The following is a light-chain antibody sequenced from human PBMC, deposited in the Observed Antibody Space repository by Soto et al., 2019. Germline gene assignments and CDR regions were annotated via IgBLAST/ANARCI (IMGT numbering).Light chain of an antibody. CDR2: DVS. J-gene: IGLJ2*01. CDR1: NSDIGGYNY. V-gene: IGLV2-14*03. Sequence: QSALTQPASVSGSPGQSITISCTGTNSDIGGYNYVSWYQQHPAKAPKLMIYDVSNRPSGVSYRFSGSKSGNTASLTISGLQAEDEADYYCSSYTSRSTLGVFGGGTKVTVL. CDR3: SSYTSRSTLGV.